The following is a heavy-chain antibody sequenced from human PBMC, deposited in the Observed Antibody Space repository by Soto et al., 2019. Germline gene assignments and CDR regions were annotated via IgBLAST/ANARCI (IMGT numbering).Heavy chain of an antibody. V-gene: IGHV3-23*01. CDR3: AKLGVTGTLDYYYGMDV. D-gene: IGHD1-7*01. J-gene: IGHJ6*02. CDR2: ISGSGGST. CDR1: GFTFSSYA. Sequence: QTGGSLRLSCAASGFTFSSYAMSWVRQAPGKGLEWVSAISGSGGSTYYADSVKGRFTISRDNSKNTLYLQMNSLRAEDTAVYYCAKLGVTGTLDYYYGMDVWGQGTTVTV.